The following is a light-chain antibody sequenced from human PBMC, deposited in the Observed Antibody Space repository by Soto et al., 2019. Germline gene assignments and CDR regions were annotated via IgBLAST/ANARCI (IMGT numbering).Light chain of an antibody. J-gene: IGKJ1*01. CDR1: ESVSSSF. Sequence: VVLTQSPGALCLYPGERATLSCRASESVSSSFLTWYQQKPGQAPRLLIYRTSNRVTGIPDRFSGSGSGTDFTLTITRLEPEDFAVYYCQQYVTSSPRTFGQGTKVDIK. CDR3: QQYVTSSPRT. CDR2: RTS. V-gene: IGKV3-20*01.